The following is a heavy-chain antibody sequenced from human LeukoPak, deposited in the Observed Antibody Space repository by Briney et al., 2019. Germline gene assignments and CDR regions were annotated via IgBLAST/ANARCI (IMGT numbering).Heavy chain of an antibody. D-gene: IGHD5-18*01. J-gene: IGHJ4*02. CDR1: GGSISSYY. CDR2: IYYSGST. Sequence: PSETLSLTCTVSGGSISSYYWSWIRQPPGKGLEWIGYIYYSGSTNYNPSLKSRVTISVDTSKNQFSLKLSSVTAADTAVYYCARRYSYASPFYFDYWGQGTLVTVSS. V-gene: IGHV4-59*08. CDR3: ARRYSYASPFYFDY.